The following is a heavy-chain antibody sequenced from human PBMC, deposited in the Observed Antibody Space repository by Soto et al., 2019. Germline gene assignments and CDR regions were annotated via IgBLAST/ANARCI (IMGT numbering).Heavy chain of an antibody. CDR1: GFTFSSYW. CDR2: IKQDGSEK. J-gene: IGHJ3*02. V-gene: IGHV3-7*03. Sequence: GGSLRLSCAASGFTFSSYWMSWVRQAPGKGLEWVANIKQDGSEKYYVDSVKGRFTISRDNAKNSRYLQMNGLRAEDTAVYYWARERGTGGAFDIWGQGTMVTVSS. D-gene: IGHD3-16*01. CDR3: ARERGTGGAFDI.